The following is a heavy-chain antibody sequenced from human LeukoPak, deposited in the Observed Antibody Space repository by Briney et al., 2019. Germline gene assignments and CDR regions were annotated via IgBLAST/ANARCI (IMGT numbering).Heavy chain of an antibody. V-gene: IGHV4-30-2*05. CDR3: ARGHSYGGIDY. CDR2: IYHSGST. J-gene: IGHJ4*02. Sequence: SETLSLTCAVSGGSISSGGYSWSWIRQPPGKGLEWIGYIYHSGSTYYNPSLKSRVTISVDTSKNQFSLKLSSVTAADTAVYYCARGHSYGGIDYWGQGTLVTVSS. D-gene: IGHD4-23*01. CDR1: GGSISSGGYS.